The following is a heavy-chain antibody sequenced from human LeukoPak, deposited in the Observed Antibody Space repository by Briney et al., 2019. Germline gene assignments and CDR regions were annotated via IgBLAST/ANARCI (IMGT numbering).Heavy chain of an antibody. V-gene: IGHV3-33*01. CDR1: GFTFSRYG. Sequence: GRSLRLSCAASGFTFSRYGMHWVRQAPGKGLEWVAVIWYDGSNKHYADSVKGRFTISRDDSKNTLYLQMNFLRAEDTAVYYCARDRRHMVRGVIPQFDYWGQGTLVSVSS. J-gene: IGHJ4*02. CDR2: IWYDGSNK. CDR3: ARDRRHMVRGVIPQFDY. D-gene: IGHD3-10*01.